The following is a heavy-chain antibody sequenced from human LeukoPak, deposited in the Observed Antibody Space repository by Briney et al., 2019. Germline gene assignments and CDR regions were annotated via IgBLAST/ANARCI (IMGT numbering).Heavy chain of an antibody. CDR2: IYYSGST. V-gene: IGHV4-59*08. D-gene: IGHD3-3*01. Sequence: SETLSLTCTVSGGSISSYYWSWIRQPPGKGLEWIGYIYYSGSTNYNPSLKSRVTISVDTSKNQFSLKLSSVTAADTAVYYCARQITIFGVVITYYFDYWGQGTLVTVSS. J-gene: IGHJ4*02. CDR1: GGSISSYY. CDR3: ARQITIFGVVITYYFDY.